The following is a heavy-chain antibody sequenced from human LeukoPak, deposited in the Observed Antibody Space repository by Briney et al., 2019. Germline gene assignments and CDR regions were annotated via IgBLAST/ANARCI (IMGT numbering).Heavy chain of an antibody. CDR1: GFTVSSNS. CDR3: AELGITMIGGV. CDR2: ISSSGSTI. Sequence: GGSLRLSCTVSGFTVSSNSMSWVRQAPGKGLEWVSYISSSGSTIYYADSVKGRFTISRDNAKNSLYLQMNSLRAEDTAVYYCAELGITMIGGVWGKGTTVTVSS. D-gene: IGHD3-10*02. V-gene: IGHV3-48*04. J-gene: IGHJ6*04.